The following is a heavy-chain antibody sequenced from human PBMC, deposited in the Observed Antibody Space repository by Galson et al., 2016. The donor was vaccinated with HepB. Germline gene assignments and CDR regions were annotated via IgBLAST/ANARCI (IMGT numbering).Heavy chain of an antibody. V-gene: IGHV3-30*04. CDR1: GFTFSSYA. J-gene: IGHJ4*02. Sequence: SLRLSCAASGFTFSSYAMHWVRQAPGKGLEWVAVISYDGNVKYYTDSVKGRFTISKDNSRNTLYLQMNSLRAEDSAVYYCATGYCTGGLCSNFDYWGQGTLVTVSS. D-gene: IGHD2-8*02. CDR2: ISYDGNVK. CDR3: ATGYCTGGLCSNFDY.